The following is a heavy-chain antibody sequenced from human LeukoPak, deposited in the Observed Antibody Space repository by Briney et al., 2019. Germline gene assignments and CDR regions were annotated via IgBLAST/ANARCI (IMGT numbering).Heavy chain of an antibody. V-gene: IGHV3-21*01. CDR2: ISSSSSYI. Sequence: GGSLRLSCAASGFTFSSYSMNWVRQAPGKGLEWVSSISSSSSYIYYADSVKGRFTISRDNAKNSLYLQMNSLRAEDTAVYYCARDLGSGPSRAFITMVRGVAPLDASDIWGQGTMVTVSS. CDR3: ARDLGSGPSRAFITMVRGVAPLDASDI. CDR1: GFTFSSYS. D-gene: IGHD3-10*01. J-gene: IGHJ3*02.